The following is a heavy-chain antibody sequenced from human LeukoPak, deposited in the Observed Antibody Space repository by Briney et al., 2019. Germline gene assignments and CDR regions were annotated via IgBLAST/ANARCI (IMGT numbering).Heavy chain of an antibody. J-gene: IGHJ4*02. Sequence: SQTLSLTCAVSGDSVSSKNGAWNWIRQSPSRGLEWLGRTYYRSKWYNDYAESMEGRMTISQDTSKNQYSLHLNSVTPNDTAVYYCARDLGTTGWHTFDYWGQGTLVTVSS. D-gene: IGHD6-19*01. CDR2: TYYRSKWYN. V-gene: IGHV6-1*01. CDR3: ARDLGTTGWHTFDY. CDR1: GDSVSSKNGA.